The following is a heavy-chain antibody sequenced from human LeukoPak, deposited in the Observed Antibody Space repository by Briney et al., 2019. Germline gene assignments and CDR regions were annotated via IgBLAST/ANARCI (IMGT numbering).Heavy chain of an antibody. Sequence: GASVKVSCKASGGTFSSYAISWVRQAPGQGLEWMGGIIPIFGTANYAQKFQGRVTITTDESTSTAYMELSSLRSEDTAVYYCARGNLAYYDILTGYFPSYYYYMDVWGKGTTVTVSS. CDR1: GGTFSSYA. CDR3: ARGNLAYYDILTGYFPSYYYYMDV. J-gene: IGHJ6*03. CDR2: IIPIFGTA. V-gene: IGHV1-69*05. D-gene: IGHD3-9*01.